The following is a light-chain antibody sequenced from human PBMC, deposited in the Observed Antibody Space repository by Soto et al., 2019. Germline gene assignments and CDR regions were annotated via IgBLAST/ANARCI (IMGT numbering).Light chain of an antibody. CDR2: EDS. CDR3: SSYTGTSALIL. Sequence: QSAVTQPASVSGSPGQSITISCTGTSSDVGGYDYVSWYQQYPGTAPRLIIYEDSNRPSGVSNRFSGSKSGNTASLTISGLRAEDEGDYFCSSYTGTSALILFGGGTKLTVL. J-gene: IGLJ2*01. CDR1: SSDVGGYDY. V-gene: IGLV2-14*01.